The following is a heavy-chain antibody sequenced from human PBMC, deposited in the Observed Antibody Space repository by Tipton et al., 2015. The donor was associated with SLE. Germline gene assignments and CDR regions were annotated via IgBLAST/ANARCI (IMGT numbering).Heavy chain of an antibody. Sequence: RSLRLSCAASGFTFDDSAMHWVRQAPGKGLEWVSGISWASNYIGYADSVKGRFTISRDNAENSLYLDMNNLRAEDTAVYYCARDRADYYDVWGQGTQVTVSS. J-gene: IGHJ4*02. V-gene: IGHV3-9*01. CDR2: ISWASNYI. D-gene: IGHD3-22*01. CDR1: GFTFDDSA. CDR3: ARDRADYYDV.